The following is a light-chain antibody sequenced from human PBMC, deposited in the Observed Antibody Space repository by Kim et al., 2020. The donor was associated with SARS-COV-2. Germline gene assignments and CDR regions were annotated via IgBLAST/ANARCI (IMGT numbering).Light chain of an antibody. V-gene: IGKV3-15*01. Sequence: SPGERVTRSCRASQSISSSLAWYQQIPGQAPRLLIYGTSTRATGIPARFSGSGSGTEFTLTISSLQSEDSAVYYCQQYNDWPLLSFGGGTKVDIK. CDR2: GTS. CDR1: QSISSS. CDR3: QQYNDWPLLS. J-gene: IGKJ4*01.